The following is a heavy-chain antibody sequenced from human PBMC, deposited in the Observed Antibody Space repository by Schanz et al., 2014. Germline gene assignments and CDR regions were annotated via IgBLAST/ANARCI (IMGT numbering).Heavy chain of an antibody. CDR2: IFLNDGGT. D-gene: IGHD1-26*01. J-gene: IGHJ4*02. CDR3: ARERPRKGDFDY. Sequence: QVQLVQSGAEVKEPGPSVKLSCKPSGSTFTAYYMQWGRRAHGQGLEWLGTIFLNDGGTHYAEKFQGRIIMTRDTSTSTVYLDLSSLRSEDTAVYYCARERPRKGDFDYWGQGTLVTVSS. CDR1: GSTFTAYY. V-gene: IGHV1-46*01.